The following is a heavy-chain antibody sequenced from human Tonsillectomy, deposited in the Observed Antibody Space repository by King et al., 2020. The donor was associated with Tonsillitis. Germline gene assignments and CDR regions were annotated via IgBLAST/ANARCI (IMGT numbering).Heavy chain of an antibody. CDR2: IYPGDSDT. V-gene: IGHV5-51*01. CDR1: GYAFTGYW. D-gene: IGHD3/OR15-3a*01. CDR3: ARPGLGYTRGNYFDD. J-gene: IGHJ4*02. Sequence: VQLVQSGAEVKKPGESLRISCEGSGYAFTGYWIGWVRQMPGKGLEWMGIIYPGDSDTTYSPSFQGQVTISADKSISTAYLQWSSLKASDTAMYYCARPGLGYTRGNYFDDWGQGTLVTVSS.